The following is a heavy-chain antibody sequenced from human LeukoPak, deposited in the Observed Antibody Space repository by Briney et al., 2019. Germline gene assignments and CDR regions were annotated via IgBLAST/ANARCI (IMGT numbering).Heavy chain of an antibody. J-gene: IGHJ4*02. CDR2: IGGGDGRT. V-gene: IGHV3-23*01. CDR1: GFSFTYG. D-gene: IGHD5-12*01. CDR3: AKDSHSGFFDY. Sequence: GGSLRLSCAASGFSFTYGMSWVRQAPGKGLEWVSGIGGGDGRTYYADSLKGRFTISRDISKTTLYLQINGLTADDTAVYYCAKDSHSGFFDYWGQGTLVTVSS.